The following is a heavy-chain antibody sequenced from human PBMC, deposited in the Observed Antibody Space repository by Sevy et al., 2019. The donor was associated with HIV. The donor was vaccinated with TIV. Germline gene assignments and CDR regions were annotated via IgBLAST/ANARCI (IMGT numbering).Heavy chain of an antibody. CDR3: ARDCNSASCLWGLDV. CDR1: GFTFSNYW. V-gene: IGHV3-7*03. CDR2: IKRDGSEK. Sequence: GGSLRLSCAASGFTFSNYWMTWVRQAPGKGLEWVANIKRDGSEKYYVASVKGRFTISRDNAKNSLCMQMNSLRAEDTAVYYCARDCNSASCLWGLDVWGQGTTVTVSS. J-gene: IGHJ6*02. D-gene: IGHD2-2*01.